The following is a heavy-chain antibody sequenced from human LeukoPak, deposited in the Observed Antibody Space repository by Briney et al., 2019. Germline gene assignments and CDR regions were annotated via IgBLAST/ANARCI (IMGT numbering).Heavy chain of an antibody. CDR2: ISYDGSNK. CDR3: ARDYAADAFDI. V-gene: IGHV3-30-3*01. D-gene: IGHD3-16*01. CDR1: GFTFSSYA. Sequence: GGSLRLSCAASGFTFSSYAMHWVRQAPGKGLEWVAVISYDGSNKYYADSVKGRFTISRDNSKNTLYLQMNSLRAEDTAVYYCARDYAADAFDIWGQGQWSPSLQ. J-gene: IGHJ3*02.